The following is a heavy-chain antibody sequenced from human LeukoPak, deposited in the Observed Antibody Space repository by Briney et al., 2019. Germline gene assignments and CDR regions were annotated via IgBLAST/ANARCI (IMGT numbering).Heavy chain of an antibody. V-gene: IGHV3-23*01. CDR1: GFSFSNYG. Sequence: PGGSLRLSCAASGFSFSNYGMNWVRQAPGKGLEWVSGITGNGGTTYYADSVKGRFTISRDNSKNTLYLQMNSLRAEDTAVYYCAKVGYYDSSGEIDYWGQGTLVTVSS. J-gene: IGHJ4*02. CDR3: AKVGYYDSSGEIDY. CDR2: ITGNGGTT. D-gene: IGHD3-22*01.